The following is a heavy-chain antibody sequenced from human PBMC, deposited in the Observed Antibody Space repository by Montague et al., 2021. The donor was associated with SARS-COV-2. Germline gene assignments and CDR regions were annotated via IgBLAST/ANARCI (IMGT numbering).Heavy chain of an antibody. Sequence: SETLSLTCSVSGDSVNRNYWSWVRQPPGKGLEWLGYIFYSGSTSNPSLNSRVTMSLDTSKNHFSLNLISVTAAATAVYYCAKASRGYGGDFDSWGQGTLVTVSS. CDR2: IFYSGST. CDR1: GDSVNRNY. J-gene: IGHJ4*02. CDR3: AKASRGYGGDFDS. V-gene: IGHV4-59*02. D-gene: IGHD4-23*01.